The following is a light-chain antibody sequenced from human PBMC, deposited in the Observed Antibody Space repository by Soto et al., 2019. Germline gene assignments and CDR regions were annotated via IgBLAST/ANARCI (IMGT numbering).Light chain of an antibody. J-gene: IGKJ5*01. CDR1: QSVSSN. Sequence: EIVMTQSPATLSVSPGERATLSCRASQSVSSNLAWYQQKPGQAPRLLIYGASTRATGIPARFSGSGSRTEFTLTISSLQSEDCAVFYCQQYDNWPITFGQGTRLEIK. V-gene: IGKV3-15*01. CDR2: GAS. CDR3: QQYDNWPIT.